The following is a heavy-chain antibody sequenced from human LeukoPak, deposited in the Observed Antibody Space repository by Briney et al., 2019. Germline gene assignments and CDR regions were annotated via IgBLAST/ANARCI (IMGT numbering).Heavy chain of an antibody. CDR3: AKQRGYTYGYPFDS. CDR2: ISGSGDST. J-gene: IGHJ4*02. V-gene: IGHV3-23*01. D-gene: IGHD5-18*01. Sequence: GGSLRLSCAASGFTFSSYAMNWVRQAPGKGLEWGSTISGSGDSTYYADSVKGRFTISRDNSESTLYVHMSSLRAEDTAVYYCAKQRGYTYGYPFDSWGQGTLVTVSS. CDR1: GFTFSSYA.